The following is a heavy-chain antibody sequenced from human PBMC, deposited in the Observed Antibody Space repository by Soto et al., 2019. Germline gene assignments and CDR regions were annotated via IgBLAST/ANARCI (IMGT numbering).Heavy chain of an antibody. CDR3: ARHMMDGKLSYYYYYGMDV. Sequence: PGESLKISCKGSGYSFTSYWIGWVRQMPGKGLEWMGIIYPGDSDTRYSPSFQGQVTISADKSISTAYLQWSSLKASDTAMYYCARHMMDGKLSYYYYYGMDVWGQGTTVTVSS. J-gene: IGHJ6*02. CDR1: GYSFTSYW. CDR2: IYPGDSDT. D-gene: IGHD3-16*01. V-gene: IGHV5-51*01.